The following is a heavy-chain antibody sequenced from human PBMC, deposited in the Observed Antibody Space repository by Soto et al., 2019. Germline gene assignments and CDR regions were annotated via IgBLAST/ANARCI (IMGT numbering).Heavy chain of an antibody. Sequence: SETLSLTCTVSGGCVSSGSYYWSWIRQPPGKELEWIGYIYYSGSTNYNPSLKSRVTISVDTSKNQFSLKLSSVTAADTAVYYGARCSRISEPKVLHYRGKGPMGTVSS. V-gene: IGHV4-61*01. D-gene: IGHD1-20*01. J-gene: IGHJ4*02. CDR2: IYYSGST. CDR1: GGCVSSGSYY. CDR3: ARCSRISEPKVLHY.